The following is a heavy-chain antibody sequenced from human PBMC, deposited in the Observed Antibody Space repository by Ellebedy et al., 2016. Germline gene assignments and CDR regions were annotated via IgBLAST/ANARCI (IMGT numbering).Heavy chain of an antibody. Sequence: SETLSLTCAVSGGSISSGGSSWSWIRQPPGKGLEWIGYIYHSGSTYYNPSLKSRVTISVDRSKNQFSLKLSSVTAADTAVYYCARDGRHCSGGSRYRGWFDPWGQGTLVTVSS. V-gene: IGHV4-30-2*01. J-gene: IGHJ5*02. CDR1: GGSISSGGSS. CDR3: ARDGRHCSGGSRYRGWFDP. D-gene: IGHD2-15*01. CDR2: IYHSGST.